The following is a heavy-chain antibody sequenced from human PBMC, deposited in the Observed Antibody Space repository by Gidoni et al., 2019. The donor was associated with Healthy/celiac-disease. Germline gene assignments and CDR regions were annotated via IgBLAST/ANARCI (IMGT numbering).Heavy chain of an antibody. CDR3: ARDPDY. J-gene: IGHJ4*02. Sequence: EVQLVESGRGLVQPGGSRSLSCAASGCTVSINYMSWVRQAPGKGLEWVSVIYSGGSTYYADSVKGRFTISRDNSKNTLYLQMNSLRAEDTAVYYCARDPDYWGQGTLVTVSS. CDR2: IYSGGST. V-gene: IGHV3-66*02. CDR1: GCTVSINY.